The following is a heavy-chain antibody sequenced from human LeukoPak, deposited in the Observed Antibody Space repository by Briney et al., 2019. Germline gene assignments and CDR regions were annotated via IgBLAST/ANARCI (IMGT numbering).Heavy chain of an antibody. CDR3: AKRAFSGSYYSAFDI. CDR2: ISGSGGTT. Sequence: GGSLRLSCAASGFTFSSYEMNWVRQAPGKGLEWVSAISGSGGTTYYADSVKGRFTISRDNSKHTLFLQMNSLRAEDTAVYYCAKRAFSGSYYSAFDIWGQGTMVTVSS. J-gene: IGHJ3*02. D-gene: IGHD1-26*01. V-gene: IGHV3-23*01. CDR1: GFTFSSYE.